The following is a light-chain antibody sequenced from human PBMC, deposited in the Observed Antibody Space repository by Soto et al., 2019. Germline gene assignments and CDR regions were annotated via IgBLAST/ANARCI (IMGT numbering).Light chain of an antibody. CDR1: QSVSSN. Sequence: EIVMTQSPATLSVSPGERATLSCRASQSVSSNLAWYQQKPGQAPRLLIYGASTRATGIPARFSGSGSGTEFTLTISSLHPEDFATYYCQQLNSYPITFGQGTRLEIK. CDR3: QQLNSYPIT. CDR2: GAS. V-gene: IGKV3-15*01. J-gene: IGKJ5*01.